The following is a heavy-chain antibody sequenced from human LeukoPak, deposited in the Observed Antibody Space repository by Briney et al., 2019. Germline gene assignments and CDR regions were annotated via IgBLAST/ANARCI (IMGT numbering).Heavy chain of an antibody. Sequence: ASVKVSCKASGYTFTSYGISRVRQATGQGLEWMGWMNPNSGNTGYAQKFQGRVTITRNTSISTAYMELSSLRSEDTAVYYCARGGYSYGFDYWGQGTLVTVSS. CDR2: MNPNSGNT. CDR1: GYTFTSYG. CDR3: ARGGYSYGFDY. D-gene: IGHD5-18*01. V-gene: IGHV1-8*03. J-gene: IGHJ4*02.